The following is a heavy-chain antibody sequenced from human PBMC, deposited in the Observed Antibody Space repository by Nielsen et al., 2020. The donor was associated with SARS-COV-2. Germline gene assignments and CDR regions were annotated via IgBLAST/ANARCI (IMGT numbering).Heavy chain of an antibody. V-gene: IGHV3-21*01. D-gene: IGHD3-22*01. Sequence: GGSLRLSCAASGFTFSSYSMNWVRQAPGKGLKWVSSISSSSSYIYYADSVKGRFTISRDNAKNSLYLQMNSLRAEDTAVYYCARDRYYYDSSGYNDYWGQGTLVTVSS. CDR2: ISSSSSYI. J-gene: IGHJ4*02. CDR3: ARDRYYYDSSGYNDY. CDR1: GFTFSSYS.